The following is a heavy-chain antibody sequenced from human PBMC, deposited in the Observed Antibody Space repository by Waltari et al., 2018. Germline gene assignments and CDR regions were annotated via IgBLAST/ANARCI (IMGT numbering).Heavy chain of an antibody. CDR2: IYPGDSDT. Sequence: EVQLVQSGAEVKKPGESLKISCKGSGYSFTSYWIGWVRQMPGKGLEWMGIIYPGDSDTRYSPSFQGQVTISADKPISTAYLQWSSLKASDTAMYYCARLDTMVQGVIINLSYGMDVWGQGTTVTVSS. J-gene: IGHJ6*02. CDR3: ARLDTMVQGVIINLSYGMDV. CDR1: GYSFTSYW. V-gene: IGHV5-51*04. D-gene: IGHD3-10*01.